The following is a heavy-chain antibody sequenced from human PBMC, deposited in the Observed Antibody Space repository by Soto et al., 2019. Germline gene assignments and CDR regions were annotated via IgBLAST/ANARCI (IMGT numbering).Heavy chain of an antibody. CDR3: AAWGGDSSGWYWFDP. Sequence: QVQLVESGGGLVKPGGSLRLSCAASGFTFSDYYMSWIRQAPGKGLEWVSYISSSSSYTNYADSVKGRFTISRDNAKNSLYLQMNSLRAEDTAVYYCAAWGGDSSGWYWFDPWGQGTLVTVSS. D-gene: IGHD6-19*01. CDR1: GFTFSDYY. V-gene: IGHV3-11*05. J-gene: IGHJ5*02. CDR2: ISSSSSYT.